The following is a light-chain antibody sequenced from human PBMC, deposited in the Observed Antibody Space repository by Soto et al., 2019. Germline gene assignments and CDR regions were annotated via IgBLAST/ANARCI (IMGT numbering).Light chain of an antibody. Sequence: DIVMTQSPDSLAVSLGERATINCKSSQGVLYSSNNKNYLAWYQQKPGQPPKLLIYWASTRESGVPDRFSGSGSGTDFTLTISSLQAEDVAVYYCQQFYSTPPVTFGGGTKVEIK. CDR3: QQFYSTPPVT. V-gene: IGKV4-1*01. CDR1: QGVLYSSNNKNY. J-gene: IGKJ4*01. CDR2: WAS.